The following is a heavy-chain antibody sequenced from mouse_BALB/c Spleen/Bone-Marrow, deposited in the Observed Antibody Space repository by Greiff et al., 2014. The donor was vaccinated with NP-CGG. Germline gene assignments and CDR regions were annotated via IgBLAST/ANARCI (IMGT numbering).Heavy chain of an antibody. J-gene: IGHJ4*01. CDR3: ARSPTSSWAMDY. CDR2: IGAGGST. CDR1: GFSLTSYG. V-gene: IGHV2-9*02. Sequence: QVQLQQSGPGLVAPSQILSITCTVSGFSLTSYGVYWVRQPPGKGLEWLGVIGAGGSTNYNSALMSRLSISKDNSKSQVFLKMHSLQTDDTAMYYCARSPTSSWAMDYWGQGTSVTVSS. D-gene: IGHD1-1*01.